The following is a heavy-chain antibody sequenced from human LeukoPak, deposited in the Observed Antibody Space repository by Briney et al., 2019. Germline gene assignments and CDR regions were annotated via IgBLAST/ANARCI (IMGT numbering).Heavy chain of an antibody. J-gene: IGHJ4*02. CDR2: IHPSTGNP. V-gene: IGHV7-4-1*02. D-gene: IGHD3-16*02. CDR1: GYTFTGYY. Sequence: ASVKVSCKTSGYTFTGYYMHWVRQAPGQGLEWMGWIHPSTGNPTYAQDFTGRFVFSLDTSVSTTYLQISSLKAEDTAVYYCARAYQRLGELSLPDYWGQGTLVTVSS. CDR3: ARAYQRLGELSLPDY.